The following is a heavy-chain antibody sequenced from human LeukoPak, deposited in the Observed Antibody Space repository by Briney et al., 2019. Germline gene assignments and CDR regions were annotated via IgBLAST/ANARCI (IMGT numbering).Heavy chain of an antibody. J-gene: IGHJ3*02. CDR3: ARRVVTIGDDAFDI. D-gene: IGHD3-22*01. V-gene: IGHV4-38-2*01. Sequence: PSETLSLTCAVSGYSISSGYYWGWTRQPPGKGLEWIGSIYHSGSTYYNPSLKSRVTISVHTSKNQFSLKLTSVTAADTAVYFCARRVVTIGDDAFDIWGQGTMVTVSS. CDR2: IYHSGST. CDR1: GYSISSGYY.